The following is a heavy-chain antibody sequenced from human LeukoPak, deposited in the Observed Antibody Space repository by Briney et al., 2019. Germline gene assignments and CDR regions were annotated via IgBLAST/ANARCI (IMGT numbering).Heavy chain of an antibody. J-gene: IGHJ4*02. CDR3: ARSYALHYFDY. V-gene: IGHV3-64*01. Sequence: GGSLRLSCAASGFTFSSYAMHWVRQAPGKGLEYVSAISSNGGSTYYANSVKGRFTISRDNSKNTLYLQMGSLRAEDMAVYCCARSYALHYFDYWGQGTLVTVSS. CDR1: GFTFSSYA. CDR2: ISSNGGST. D-gene: IGHD4-17*01.